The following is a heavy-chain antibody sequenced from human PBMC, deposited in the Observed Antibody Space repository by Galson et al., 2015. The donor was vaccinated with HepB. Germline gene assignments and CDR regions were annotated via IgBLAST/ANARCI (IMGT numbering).Heavy chain of an antibody. D-gene: IGHD7-27*01. J-gene: IGHJ4*02. CDR1: GFTFSSYA. V-gene: IGHV3-23*01. Sequence: SLRLSCAASGFTFSSYAMSWVRQAPGKGLEWVSAISASGTSTYYADSVKGRFTISRDNLKNTLYLQMNSLRAEDTFVYYCAKLLDERLGHFDYWGQGTLVTVSS. CDR2: ISASGTST. CDR3: AKLLDERLGHFDY.